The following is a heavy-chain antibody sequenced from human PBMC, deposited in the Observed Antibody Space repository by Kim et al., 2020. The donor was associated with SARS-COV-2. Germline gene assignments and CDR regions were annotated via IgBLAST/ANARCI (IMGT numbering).Heavy chain of an antibody. CDR2: ISSSSTI. CDR3: ARGGLANSGYDSWYNWFDP. CDR1: GFTFSTYS. Sequence: GGSLRLSCAASGFTFSTYSMNWVRQAPGKGLEWVSYISSSSTIYYADSVKGRFTISRDNAKNSLYLEMNSLRDEDTAVYYCARGGLANSGYDSWYNWFDPWGKGTLVTVSS. J-gene: IGHJ5*02. V-gene: IGHV3-48*02. D-gene: IGHD5-12*01.